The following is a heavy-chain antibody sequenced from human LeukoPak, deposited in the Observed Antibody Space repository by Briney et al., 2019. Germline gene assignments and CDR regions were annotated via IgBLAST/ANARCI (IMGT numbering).Heavy chain of an antibody. D-gene: IGHD1-26*01. J-gene: IGHJ1*01. CDR3: ARDSGSFSAEYFQH. V-gene: IGHV1-18*01. CDR2: ISAYNGNT. Sequence: GASVKVSCKASGGTFSSYGISWVRQAPGQGLEWMGWISAYNGNTNYAQKLQGRVTMTTDTSTSTAYMELRSLRSDDTAVYYCARDSGSFSAEYFQHWGQGTLVTVSS. CDR1: GGTFSSYG.